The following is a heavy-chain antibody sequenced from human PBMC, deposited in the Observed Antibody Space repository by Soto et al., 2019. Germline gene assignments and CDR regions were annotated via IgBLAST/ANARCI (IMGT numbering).Heavy chain of an antibody. CDR1: GGSVSSRKDY. CDR3: TRHSTHLSGDE. V-gene: IGHV4-39*01. J-gene: IGHJ6*02. CDR2: IYYSGST. Sequence: XGTLELPCTVSGGSVSSRKDYWAWIRQSPGKGLEWIASIYYSGSTYYNPSLKSRVTISADTSKNQFSLKLSSVTAADTAIYYRTRHSTHLSGDEWGQGTSVTVSS. D-gene: IGHD1-26*01.